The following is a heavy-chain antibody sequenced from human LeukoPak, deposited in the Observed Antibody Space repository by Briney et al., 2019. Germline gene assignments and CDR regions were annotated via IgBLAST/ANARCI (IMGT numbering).Heavy chain of an antibody. J-gene: IGHJ3*02. D-gene: IGHD3-9*01. Sequence: SETLSLTCTVSGGSISSGSYYWSWIRQPDGKGREWIGRIYTSGSTNYNPSLKSRVTISVDTSKNQFSLKLSSVTAADTAVYYCASRKRGYYDILTGYSADAFDIWGQGTMVTVSS. CDR1: GGSISSGSYY. V-gene: IGHV4-61*02. CDR2: IYTSGST. CDR3: ASRKRGYYDILTGYSADAFDI.